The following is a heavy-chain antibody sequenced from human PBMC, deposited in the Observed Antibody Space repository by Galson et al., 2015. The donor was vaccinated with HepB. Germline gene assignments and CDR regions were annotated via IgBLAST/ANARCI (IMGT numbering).Heavy chain of an antibody. CDR3: ARASDYDSGSYYNVPDY. V-gene: IGHV3-21*01. D-gene: IGHD3-10*01. Sequence: SLRLSCAASGFTFSSYSMNWVRQAPGKGLGWVSSISGYGTHIYYADSMRGRFTISRDNARNSLYLQMNSLRAEDTAVYYCARASDYDSGSYYNVPDYWGQGTLVTVSS. J-gene: IGHJ4*02. CDR1: GFTFSSYS. CDR2: ISGYGTHI.